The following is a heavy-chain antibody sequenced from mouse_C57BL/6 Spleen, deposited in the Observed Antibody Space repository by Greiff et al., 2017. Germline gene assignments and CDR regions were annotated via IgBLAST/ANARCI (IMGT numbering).Heavy chain of an antibody. Sequence: DVMLVESGGGLVKPGGSLKLSCAASGFTFSSYAMSWVRQTPEKRLEWVATISDGGSYTYYPDNVKGRFTISRDNAKNNLYLQMSHLKSEDTAMDYCASYYGSSYKYFDVWGTGTTVTVSS. D-gene: IGHD1-1*01. CDR3: ASYYGSSYKYFDV. CDR1: GFTFSSYA. V-gene: IGHV5-4*03. J-gene: IGHJ1*03. CDR2: ISDGGSYT.